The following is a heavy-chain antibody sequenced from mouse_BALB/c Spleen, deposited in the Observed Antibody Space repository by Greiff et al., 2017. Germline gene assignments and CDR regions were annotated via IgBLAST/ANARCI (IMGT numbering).Heavy chain of an antibody. CDR2: ISTYYGDA. CDR1: GYTFTDYA. D-gene: IGHD1-1*01. Sequence: VQLQQSGAELVRPGVSVKISCKGSGYTFTDYAMHWVKQSHAKSLEWIGVISTYYGDASYNQKFKGKATMTVDKSSSTAYMELARLTSEDSAIYYCARQDTTVVAPLDYWGQGTTLTVSS. V-gene: IGHV1S137*01. J-gene: IGHJ2*01. CDR3: ARQDTTVVAPLDY.